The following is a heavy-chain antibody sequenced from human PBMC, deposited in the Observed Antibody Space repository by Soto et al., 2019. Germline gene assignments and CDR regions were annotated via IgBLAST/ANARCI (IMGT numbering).Heavy chain of an antibody. D-gene: IGHD3-9*01. Sequence: PSETLSLTCTVSGGSISSGGYYWSWIRQHPGKGLEWIGYIYYSGSTYYNPSLKSRVTISVDTSKNQFSLKLSSVTAADTAVYYCARVVPNTYDILTGYFPYYYYYMDVWGKGTTVTVSS. CDR1: GGSISSGGYY. J-gene: IGHJ6*03. CDR2: IYYSGST. V-gene: IGHV4-31*03. CDR3: ARVVPNTYDILTGYFPYYYYYMDV.